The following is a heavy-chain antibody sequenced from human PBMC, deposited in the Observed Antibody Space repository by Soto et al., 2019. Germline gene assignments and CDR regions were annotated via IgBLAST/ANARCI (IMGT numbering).Heavy chain of an antibody. CDR2: ISPIHGTA. CDR3: ARSQGSSTSLEIYYYYYYGMDV. V-gene: IGHV1-69*01. D-gene: IGHD2-2*01. Sequence: VQLVQSGAEVKKPGSSVKVSCKASGGTFGSYAISWVRQAPGQGLEWMGGISPIHGTANYAQTFQGRVTTAADESTSTAYMELSSLRSEDTAVYYCARSQGSSTSLEIYYYYYYGMDVWGQGTTVTVSS. CDR1: GGTFGSYA. J-gene: IGHJ6*02.